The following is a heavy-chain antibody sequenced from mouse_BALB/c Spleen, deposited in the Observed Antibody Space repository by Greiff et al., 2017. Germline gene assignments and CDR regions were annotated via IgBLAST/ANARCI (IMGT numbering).Heavy chain of an antibody. J-gene: IGHJ2*01. CDR2: IWAGGST. CDR3: ATGSLSGDYFDY. CDR1: GFSLTSYG. V-gene: IGHV2-9*02. D-gene: IGHD6-2*01. Sequence: VQLQQSGPGLVAPSQSLSITCTVSGFSLTSYGVHWVRQPPGKGLEWLGVIWAGGSTNYNSALMSRLSISKDNSKSQVFLKMNSLQTDDTAMYYCATGSLSGDYFDYWGQGTTLTVSS.